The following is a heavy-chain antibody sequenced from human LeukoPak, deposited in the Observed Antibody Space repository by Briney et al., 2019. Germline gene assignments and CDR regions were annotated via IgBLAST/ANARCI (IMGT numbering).Heavy chain of an antibody. D-gene: IGHD6-19*01. J-gene: IGHJ4*02. CDR2: INHSGST. V-gene: IGHV4-34*01. CDR3: ARTYSSGWYRGFDY. CDR1: GGSFSGYY. Sequence: SETLSLTCAVYGGSFSGYYWSWIRQPPGKGLEWIGEINHSGSTNYNPSLKSRVTISVDTSKNQFSLKLSSVTAADTAVYYCARTYSSGWYRGFDYWGQGTLVTVSS.